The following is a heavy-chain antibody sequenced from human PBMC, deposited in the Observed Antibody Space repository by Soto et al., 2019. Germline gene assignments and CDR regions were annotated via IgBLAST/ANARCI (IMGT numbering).Heavy chain of an antibody. Sequence: GGSLRLSCAASGFTFSSYAMSWVRQAPGKGLEWVSAISGSGGSTYYADSVKGRFTISRDNSKNTLYLQMNSLRAEDTAVYYCAKSGGYCSGGSCPPSAFDIWGQGTMVTVS. V-gene: IGHV3-23*01. J-gene: IGHJ3*02. CDR2: ISGSGGST. CDR3: AKSGGYCSGGSCPPSAFDI. D-gene: IGHD2-15*01. CDR1: GFTFSSYA.